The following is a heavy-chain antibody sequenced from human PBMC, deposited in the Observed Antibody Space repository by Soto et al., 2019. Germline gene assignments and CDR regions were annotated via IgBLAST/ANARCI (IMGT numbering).Heavy chain of an antibody. J-gene: IGHJ4*02. CDR2: ISYDGSNK. CDR3: ERYNWNDEALY. CDR1: GFTFSSYA. Sequence: GGSLRLSCAASGFTFSSYAMHWVRQAPGKGLEWVAVISYDGSNKYYADSVKGRFTISRDNSKNTLYLQMNSLRAEDTAVYYCERYNWNDEALYWGQGTLVTVSS. D-gene: IGHD1-20*01. V-gene: IGHV3-30-3*01.